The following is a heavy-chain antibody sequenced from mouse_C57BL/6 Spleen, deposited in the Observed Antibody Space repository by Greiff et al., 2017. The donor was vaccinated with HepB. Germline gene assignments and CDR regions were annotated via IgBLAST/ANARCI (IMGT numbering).Heavy chain of an antibody. CDR2: IYPGDGDT. Sequence: QVQLKESGPELVKPGASVKISCKASGYAFSSSWMNWVKQRPGKGLEWIGRIYPGDGDTNYNGKFKGKATLTADKSSSTAYMQLSSLTSEDSAVYFCARGDGAMDYWGQGTSVTVSS. CDR1: GYAFSSSW. J-gene: IGHJ4*01. V-gene: IGHV1-82*01. CDR3: ARGDGAMDY.